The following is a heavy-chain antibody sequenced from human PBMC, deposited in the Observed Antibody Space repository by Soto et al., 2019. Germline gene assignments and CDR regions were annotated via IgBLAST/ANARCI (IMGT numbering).Heavy chain of an antibody. CDR3: ARNGVGYCISTSCYSKGDYYYYGIDV. CDR2: ISSSSSTI. Sequence: EVQLVESGGGLVQPGGSLRLSCAASGFTFSSYSMNWVRQAPGKGLEWVSYISSSSSTIYYADSVKGRFTISRDNAKNSLYLQMNSLRDEDTAVYYCARNGVGYCISTSCYSKGDYYYYGIDVWGQGTTVTVSS. D-gene: IGHD2-2*01. CDR1: GFTFSSYS. J-gene: IGHJ6*02. V-gene: IGHV3-48*02.